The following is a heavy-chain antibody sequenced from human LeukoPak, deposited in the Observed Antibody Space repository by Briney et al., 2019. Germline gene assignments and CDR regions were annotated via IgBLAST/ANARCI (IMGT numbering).Heavy chain of an antibody. CDR2: IKQDGSEK. D-gene: IGHD3-22*01. CDR1: GFTFSSYW. V-gene: IGHV3-7*03. CDR3: ARDPYYYDSSGYSP. J-gene: IGHJ4*02. Sequence: GGSLRLSCAVSGFTFSSYWMSWVRQAPGKGLEWVANIKQDGSEKYYVDSVKGRFTISRDNAKNSLYLQMNSLRAEDTAVYYCARDPYYYDSSGYSPWGQGTLVTVSS.